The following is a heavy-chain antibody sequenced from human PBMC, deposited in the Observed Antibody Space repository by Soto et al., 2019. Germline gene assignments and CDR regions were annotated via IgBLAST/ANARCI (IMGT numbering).Heavy chain of an antibody. CDR3: ATDPRNTVTTLYGMDV. CDR1: GYTLTELS. Sequence: QVQLVQSGAEVKKPGASVKVSCKVSGYTLTELSMHWVRQAPGKGLEWMGGFDPEDGETIYAQKFQGRVTMTXXTXTXKAYMELSSLRSEDTAVYYCATDPRNTVTTLYGMDVWGQGTTVTVSS. D-gene: IGHD4-4*01. V-gene: IGHV1-24*01. J-gene: IGHJ6*02. CDR2: FDPEDGET.